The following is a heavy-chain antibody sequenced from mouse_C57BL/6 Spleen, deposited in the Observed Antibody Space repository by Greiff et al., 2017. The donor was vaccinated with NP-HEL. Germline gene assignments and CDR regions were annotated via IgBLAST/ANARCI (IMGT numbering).Heavy chain of an antibody. D-gene: IGHD2-5*01. CDR2: IYPRSGNT. Sequence: QVQLQQSGAELARPGASVKLSCKASGYTFTSYGISWVKQRTGQGLEWIGEIYPRSGNTYYNEKFKGKATLTADKSSSTAYMELRSLTSEDSAVYFCARQYYSNYASFYYFDYWGQGTTLTVSS. CDR1: GYTFTSYG. CDR3: ARQYYSNYASFYYFDY. V-gene: IGHV1-81*01. J-gene: IGHJ2*01.